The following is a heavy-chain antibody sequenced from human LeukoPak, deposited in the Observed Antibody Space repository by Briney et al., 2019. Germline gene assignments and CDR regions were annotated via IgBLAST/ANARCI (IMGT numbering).Heavy chain of an antibody. CDR2: IYSGGGT. J-gene: IGHJ5*02. CDR3: ARNRPAAPWFDP. D-gene: IGHD6-13*01. V-gene: IGHV3-53*01. CDR1: GLNVSSNY. Sequence: GGSLRLSCVASGLNVSSNYMNWVRQASGKGLEWVSVIYSGGGTNYAASVRGRFTTSRDNSKNTLYLQMSSLRVEDTAMYYCARNRPAAPWFDPWGQGTLVTVSS.